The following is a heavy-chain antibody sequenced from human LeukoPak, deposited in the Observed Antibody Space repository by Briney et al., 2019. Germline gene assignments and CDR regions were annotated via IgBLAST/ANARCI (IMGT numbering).Heavy chain of an antibody. Sequence: SETLSLTCAVYGGSFSGYCWSWIRQPPGKGLEWIGEINHSGSTNYNPSLKSRVTISVDTSKNQFSLKLSSVTAADTAVYYCARTHTTRYNWNPFDYWGQGTLVTVSS. V-gene: IGHV4-34*01. CDR1: GGSFSGYC. D-gene: IGHD1-20*01. CDR3: ARTHTTRYNWNPFDY. CDR2: INHSGST. J-gene: IGHJ4*02.